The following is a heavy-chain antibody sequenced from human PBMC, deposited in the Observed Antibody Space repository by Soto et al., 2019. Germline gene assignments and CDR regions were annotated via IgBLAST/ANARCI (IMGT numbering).Heavy chain of an antibody. CDR1: GYTFTSYG. V-gene: IGHV1-18*04. D-gene: IGHD3-3*01. CDR3: ARDRGGGSIFGVVIIDPPPLRRGPYYYYGMDV. J-gene: IGHJ6*02. CDR2: ISAYNGNT. Sequence: QVQLVQSGAEVKKPGASVKVSCKASGYTFTSYGISWVRQAPGQGLEWMGWISAYNGNTNYAQKLQGRVTMTTDTSTSTAYMERGGLRSDDTAGYYCARDRGGGSIFGVVIIDPPPLRRGPYYYYGMDVWGQGTTVTVSS.